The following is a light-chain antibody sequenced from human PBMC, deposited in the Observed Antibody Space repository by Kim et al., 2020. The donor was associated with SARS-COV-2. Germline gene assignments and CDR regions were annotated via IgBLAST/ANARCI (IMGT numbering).Light chain of an antibody. J-gene: IGKJ4*01. V-gene: IGKV3-15*01. CDR3: QQHTNCPLT. CDR1: QPTRNN. CDR2: CAS. Sequence: SQGQRATLSCTASQPTRNNWLVWHQQKPGQAPRLPIYCASTRATAITARFSGSGSGTEFTLTISSLQSEDSAIYYCQQHTNCPLTFGGGTKVDIK.